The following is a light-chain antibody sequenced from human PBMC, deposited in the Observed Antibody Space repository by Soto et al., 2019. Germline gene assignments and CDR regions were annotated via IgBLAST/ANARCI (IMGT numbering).Light chain of an antibody. J-gene: IGLJ1*01. CDR2: EVS. CDR1: SSDVGNYKY. V-gene: IGLV2-14*01. Sequence: QSALTQPASVSGSPGQSITISCTGTSSDVGNYKYVSWYQQHPGKAPKLMIYEVSTRPSGFSNRYSGSKSGNTAYLTISGLQAEDDPDYYCGSYTSSSHYVFGRGTKLTVL. CDR3: GSYTSSSHYV.